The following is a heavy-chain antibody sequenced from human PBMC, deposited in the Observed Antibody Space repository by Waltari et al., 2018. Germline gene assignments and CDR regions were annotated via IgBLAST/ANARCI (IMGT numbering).Heavy chain of an antibody. CDR2: INPSGGST. Sequence: QVQLVQSGAEVKKPGAAVKGCCRASGYTFTSYYMHWVRQAPGQGLEWMGIINPSGGSTSYAQKFQGRVTMTRDTSTSTVYMELSSLRSEDTAVYYCAREDSSAAVDYWGQGTLVTVSS. V-gene: IGHV1-46*01. J-gene: IGHJ4*02. D-gene: IGHD6-13*01. CDR3: AREDSSAAVDY. CDR1: GYTFTSYY.